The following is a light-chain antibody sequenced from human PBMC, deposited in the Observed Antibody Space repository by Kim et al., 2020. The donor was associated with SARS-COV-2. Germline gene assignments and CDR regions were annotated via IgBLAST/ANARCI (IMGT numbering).Light chain of an antibody. CDR1: SGSVSTSYY. CDR3: VLYMGSGIWV. V-gene: IGLV8-61*01. J-gene: IGLJ3*02. CDR2: STN. Sequence: GGTVTLTCGFGSGSVSTSYYPSWYQQTPGQAPRTLIYSTNTRSSGVPDRFSGSILGNKAALTITGAQADDESDYYCVLYMGSGIWVFGGGTQLTVL.